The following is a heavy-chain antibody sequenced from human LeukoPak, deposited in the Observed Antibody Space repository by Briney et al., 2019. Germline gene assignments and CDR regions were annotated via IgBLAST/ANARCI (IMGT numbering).Heavy chain of an antibody. V-gene: IGHV3-7*01. J-gene: IGHJ2*01. CDR1: GFTLSSYW. Sequence: KTGGSLRLSCAASGFTLSSYWMSWVRQAPGKGLEWVANIKQDGSEKYFVDSVKGRFTISRDNAKNSLYLQMNSLRAEDTAVYYCASPTKGYWYFDLWGRGTLVTVSS. CDR3: ASPTKGYWYFDL. CDR2: IKQDGSEK.